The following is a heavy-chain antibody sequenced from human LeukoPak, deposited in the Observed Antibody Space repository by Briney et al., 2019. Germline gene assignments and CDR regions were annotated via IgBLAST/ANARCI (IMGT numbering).Heavy chain of an antibody. V-gene: IGHV3-23*01. Sequence: GGSLRPSCAASGFTFSSYAMSWVRQAPGKGLEWVSAISGSGGSTYYADSVKGRFTISRGNSKNTLYLQMNSLRAEDTAVYYCAKATNYDSSGYHPHAFDIWGQGTMVTVSS. D-gene: IGHD3-22*01. CDR1: GFTFSSYA. J-gene: IGHJ3*02. CDR2: ISGSGGST. CDR3: AKATNYDSSGYHPHAFDI.